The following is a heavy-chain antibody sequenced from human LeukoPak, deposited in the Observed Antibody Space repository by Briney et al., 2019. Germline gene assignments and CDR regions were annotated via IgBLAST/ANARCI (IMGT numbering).Heavy chain of an antibody. CDR1: GFTFSSYA. Sequence: GGSLRLSCAAFGFTFSSYAMHWVRQAPGKGLEWVAVISYDGSNKYYADSVKGRFTISRDNSKNTLYLQMNSLRAEDTAVDYCARDLWGAVAGKNFDYWGQATLVTVSS. CDR2: ISYDGSNK. J-gene: IGHJ4*02. D-gene: IGHD6-19*01. CDR3: ARDLWGAVAGKNFDY. V-gene: IGHV3-30-3*01.